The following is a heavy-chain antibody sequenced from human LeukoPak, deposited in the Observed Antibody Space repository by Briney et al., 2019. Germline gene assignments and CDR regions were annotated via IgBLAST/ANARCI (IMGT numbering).Heavy chain of an antibody. J-gene: IGHJ4*02. D-gene: IGHD3-3*01. CDR2: ISGSGGTT. Sequence: GGSLRLSCAASAFTFSDYAMSWVRQAPGRGLEWVSVISGSGGTTYYAASVKGRFIISRDNSKNTLYLQMNRLRAEDTAVYYCAKVGPIMVFGVVIGYFDYWGQGTLVTVSS. V-gene: IGHV3-23*01. CDR3: AKVGPIMVFGVVIGYFDY. CDR1: AFTFSDYA.